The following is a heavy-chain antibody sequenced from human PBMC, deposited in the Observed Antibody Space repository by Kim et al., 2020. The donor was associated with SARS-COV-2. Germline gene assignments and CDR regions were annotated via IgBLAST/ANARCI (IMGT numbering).Heavy chain of an antibody. CDR3: ARDCGLPGQSGYDYGSTGWFDP. CDR2: ISSSSSYI. CDR1: GFTFSSYS. Sequence: GGSLRLSCAASGFTFSSYSMNWVRQAPGKGLEWVSSISSSSSYIYYADSVKGRFTISRDNAKNSLYLQMNSLRAEDTAVYYCARDCGLPGQSGYDYGSTGWFDPWGQGTLVTVSS. J-gene: IGHJ5*02. V-gene: IGHV3-21*01. D-gene: IGHD5-12*01.